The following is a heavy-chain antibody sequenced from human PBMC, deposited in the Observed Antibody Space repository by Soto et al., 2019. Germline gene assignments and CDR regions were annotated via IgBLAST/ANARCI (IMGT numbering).Heavy chain of an antibody. Sequence: QVQLVESGGGVVQPGRSLRLSCAASGFTFSSYAMHWVRQAPGKGLEWVAVISYDGSNKYYADSVKGRFTISRDNSKNTLYLQMNSLRAEDTAMYYCAREGSGYYYYYYGMDVWGQGTTVTVSS. CDR3: AREGSGYYYYYYGMDV. CDR1: GFTFSSYA. CDR2: ISYDGSNK. J-gene: IGHJ6*02. V-gene: IGHV3-30-3*01. D-gene: IGHD6-19*01.